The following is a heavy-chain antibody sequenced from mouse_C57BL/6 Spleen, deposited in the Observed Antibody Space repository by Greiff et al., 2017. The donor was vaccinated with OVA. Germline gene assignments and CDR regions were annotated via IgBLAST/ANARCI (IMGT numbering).Heavy chain of an antibody. V-gene: IGHV5-9-1*02. CDR3: TRGSTMVTTGAMDY. D-gene: IGHD2-1*01. CDR2: ISSGGDYI. CDR1: GFTFSSYA. J-gene: IGHJ4*01. Sequence: EVMLVESGEGLVKPGGSLKLSCAASGFTFSSYAMSWVRQTPEKRLEWVAYISSGGDYIYYADTVKGRFTISRDNARNTLYLQMSSLKSEDTAMYYCTRGSTMVTTGAMDYWGQGTSVTVSS.